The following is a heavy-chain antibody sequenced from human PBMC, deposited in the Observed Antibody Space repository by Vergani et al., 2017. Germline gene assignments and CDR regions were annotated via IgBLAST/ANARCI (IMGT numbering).Heavy chain of an antibody. D-gene: IGHD2-2*01. CDR2: ISTSSSYT. Sequence: QVQLVESGGGLVKPGGSLRLSCAASGFTFSDYYMSWIRQAPGKGREWVSYISTSSSYTNYADSVKGRFTISRDNAKNSLYLQMNSLRAEDTAVYYCARWGNCSSTSCHYGMDVWGQGTTVTVSS. CDR1: GFTFSDYY. J-gene: IGHJ6*02. CDR3: ARWGNCSSTSCHYGMDV. V-gene: IGHV3-11*05.